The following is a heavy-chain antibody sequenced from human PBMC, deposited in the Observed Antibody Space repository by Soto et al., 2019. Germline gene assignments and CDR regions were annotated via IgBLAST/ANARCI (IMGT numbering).Heavy chain of an antibody. CDR1: VVSGRNYY. V-gene: IGHV4-59*02. D-gene: IGHD1-26*01. CDR2: VYYTGST. CDR3: ARPIHSGSFSQLDY. Sequence: ETLSVTCVPSVVSGRNYYSSGLRQPPGKGLEWIRYVYYTGSTNYIPSIESRVTISVDPSNRQFYLTLNSVTAADTDIYYCARPIHSGSFSQLDYWGQGIQVTVTS. J-gene: IGHJ4*02.